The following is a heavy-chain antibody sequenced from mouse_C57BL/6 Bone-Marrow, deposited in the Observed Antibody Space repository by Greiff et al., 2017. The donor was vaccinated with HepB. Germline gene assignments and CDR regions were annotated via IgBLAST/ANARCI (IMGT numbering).Heavy chain of an antibody. CDR3: ARRLGPLDY. V-gene: IGHV1-52*01. D-gene: IGHD4-1*01. CDR2: IDPSDSET. J-gene: IGHJ2*01. Sequence: QVQLQQSGAELVRRGSSVKLSCKASGYTFTSYWMHWVKQRPIQGLEWIGNIDPSDSETHYNQKFKDKATLTVDKSSSTAYMQLSSLTSEDSAVYYCARRLGPLDYWGQGTTLTVSS. CDR1: GYTFTSYW.